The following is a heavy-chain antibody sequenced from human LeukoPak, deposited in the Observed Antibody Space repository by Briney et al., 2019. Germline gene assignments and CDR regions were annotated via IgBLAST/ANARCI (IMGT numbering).Heavy chain of an antibody. V-gene: IGHV1-2*02. CDR1: GYTFTGHY. J-gene: IGHJ4*02. CDR2: IDPNSGGT. D-gene: IGHD3-10*01. CDR3: AREVRYDSAGSYFDY. Sequence: ASVKVSCKASGYTFTGHYTHWVRQAPGQGLEWMGWIDPNSGGTHYAQKFQGRVTMTRDTSINTAYMELSRLRSDDTAVYYCAREVRYDSAGSYFDYWGQGTLVTVSS.